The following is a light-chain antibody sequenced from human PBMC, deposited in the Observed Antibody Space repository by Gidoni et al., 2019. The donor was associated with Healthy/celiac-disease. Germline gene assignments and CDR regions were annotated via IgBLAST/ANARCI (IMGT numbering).Light chain of an antibody. CDR1: QSVSSN. CDR2: GAS. V-gene: IGKV3-15*01. CDR3: QQYNNWPTWT. Sequence: ELVITQSPATLSVSPGERATLSCRASQSVSSNLAWYQQKPGQAPRLLIYGASTRATGIPARFSGSGSGTEFTLTISSLQSEDFAVYYCQQYNNWPTWTFGQGTKVEIK. J-gene: IGKJ1*01.